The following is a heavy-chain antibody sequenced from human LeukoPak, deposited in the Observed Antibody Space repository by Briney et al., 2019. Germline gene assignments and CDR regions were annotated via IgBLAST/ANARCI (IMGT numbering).Heavy chain of an antibody. Sequence: SETLSLTCAVYGGSFSGYYWSWIRQPPGKGLEWIGEINHSGSTNYNPSLKSRVTISVDTSKNQFSLKLSSVTAADTAVYYCARVGHDYGDYYYYYMDVWGKGTTVTVSS. V-gene: IGHV4-34*01. CDR2: INHSGST. D-gene: IGHD4-17*01. J-gene: IGHJ6*03. CDR3: ARVGHDYGDYYYYYMDV. CDR1: GGSFSGYY.